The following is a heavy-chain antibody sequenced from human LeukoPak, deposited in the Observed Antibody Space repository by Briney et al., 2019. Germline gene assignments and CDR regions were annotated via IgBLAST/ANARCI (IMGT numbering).Heavy chain of an antibody. Sequence: GGSLRLSCAASRFSFRSFWMTWVRQAPGTGLEWVANINQDGAEKYYGESVKGRFTISRDNAKNSLFLQMDSLRVEDTAVYYCARPDINSSGRYKNDYWGQGTLVTVSS. V-gene: IGHV3-7*01. CDR3: ARPDINSSGRYKNDY. CDR1: RFSFRSFW. CDR2: INQDGAEK. J-gene: IGHJ4*02. D-gene: IGHD6-19*01.